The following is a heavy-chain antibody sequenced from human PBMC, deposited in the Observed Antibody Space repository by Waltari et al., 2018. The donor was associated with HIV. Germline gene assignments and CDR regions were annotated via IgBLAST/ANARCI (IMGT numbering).Heavy chain of an antibody. Sequence: QVQLQESGPGLVKPSETLSLTCTVSGGSISSYYWSWIRQPPGKGLEWIGYIYYSGSTNYDPSLKSRVTISVDTSKNQFSLKLSSVTAADTAVYYCARDGYYNWNYSGMDVWGQGTTVTVSS. J-gene: IGHJ6*02. V-gene: IGHV4-59*01. CDR1: GGSISSYY. CDR3: ARDGYYNWNYSGMDV. D-gene: IGHD3-9*01. CDR2: IYYSGST.